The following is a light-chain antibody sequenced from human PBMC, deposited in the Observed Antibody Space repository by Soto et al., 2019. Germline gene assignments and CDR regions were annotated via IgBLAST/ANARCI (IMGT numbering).Light chain of an antibody. J-gene: IGLJ3*02. V-gene: IGLV1-40*01. CDR3: QSYDRSLSGYWV. CDR2: GNI. CDR1: SSNIGAGYD. Sequence: QSVLTQPPSVSGAPGQRVTIACTGSSSNIGAGYDVHWYQQLPGTAPKLLIYGNINRPSGVPERFSGSKSGTSGTLAITGLQAEDEADYFCQSYDRSLSGYWVFGGGTQLTVL.